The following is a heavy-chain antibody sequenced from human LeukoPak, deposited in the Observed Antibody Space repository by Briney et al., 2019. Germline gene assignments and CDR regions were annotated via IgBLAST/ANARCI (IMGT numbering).Heavy chain of an antibody. CDR3: AAYRQVLLPFES. V-gene: IGHV3-23*01. D-gene: IGHD2-8*02. CDR2: IFPSGGEI. J-gene: IGHJ4*02. CDR1: GFTFSTFA. Sequence: GGSLRLSCAASGFTFSTFAMIWVRQPPGKGLEWVSSIFPSGGEIHYADSVRGRFTISRDNSKSTLSLQMNSLRAEDTAIYYCAAYRQVLLPFESWGQGTLITVSS.